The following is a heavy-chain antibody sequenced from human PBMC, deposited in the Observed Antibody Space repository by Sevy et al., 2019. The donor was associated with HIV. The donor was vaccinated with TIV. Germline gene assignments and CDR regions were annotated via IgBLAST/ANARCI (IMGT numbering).Heavy chain of an antibody. J-gene: IGHJ6*02. CDR1: GFTFSYYS. Sequence: GGSLRLSCAASGFTFSYYSLTWVRQAPGKGLEWVSSISSAGSFIYYADSVKGRFTISRDNSKNTLYLQMNSLRAEDTAVYYCAKEGVPGDYYYGMDVWGQGTTVTVSS. V-gene: IGHV3-23*01. CDR2: ISSAGSFI. CDR3: AKEGVPGDYYYGMDV. D-gene: IGHD2-2*01.